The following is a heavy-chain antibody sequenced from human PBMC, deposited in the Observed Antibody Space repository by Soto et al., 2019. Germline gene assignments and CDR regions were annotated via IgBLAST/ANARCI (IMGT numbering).Heavy chain of an antibody. D-gene: IGHD6-19*01. J-gene: IGHJ6*03. Sequence: SETLSLTCTVSGGSISSYYWSWIRQPPGKGLEWIGYIYYSGSTNYNPSLKSRVTISVDTSKNQFSLKLSSVTAADTAVYYCARGGLSYSSGWYVTDMDVWGKGTTVTVSS. CDR3: ARGGLSYSSGWYVTDMDV. CDR2: IYYSGST. CDR1: GGSISSYY. V-gene: IGHV4-59*01.